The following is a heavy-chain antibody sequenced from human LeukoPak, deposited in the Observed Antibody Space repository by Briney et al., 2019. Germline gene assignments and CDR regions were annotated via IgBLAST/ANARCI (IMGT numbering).Heavy chain of an antibody. CDR1: GFTFSDYY. CDR2: ISGSGGST. V-gene: IGHV3-23*01. J-gene: IGHJ4*02. D-gene: IGHD5-24*01. CDR3: AKGPRDGYREIYFDY. Sequence: GGSLRLSCAASGFTFSDYYMSWIRQAPGRGLEWVSAISGSGGSTYYADSVKGRFTISRDNSKNTLYLQMNSLRAEDTAVYYCAKGPRDGYREIYFDYWGQGTLVTVSS.